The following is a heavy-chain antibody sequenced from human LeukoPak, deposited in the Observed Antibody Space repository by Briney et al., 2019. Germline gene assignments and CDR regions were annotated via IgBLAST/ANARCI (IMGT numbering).Heavy chain of an antibody. Sequence: SVKVSCKASGGTFSSYAISWVRQAPGQGLEWMGGIIPIFGTANYAQKFQGRVTMTSDSSISTAYMELSSLRSEDTAIYYCVRTPPNWGFDYWGQGTLVTVSS. CDR1: GGTFSSYA. D-gene: IGHD7-27*01. J-gene: IGHJ4*02. CDR2: IIPIFGTA. CDR3: VRTPPNWGFDY. V-gene: IGHV1-69*05.